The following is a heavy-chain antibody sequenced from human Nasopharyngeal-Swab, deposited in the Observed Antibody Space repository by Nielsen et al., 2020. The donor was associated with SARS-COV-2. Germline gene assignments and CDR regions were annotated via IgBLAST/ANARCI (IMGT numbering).Heavy chain of an antibody. CDR1: GFTFSSYS. Sequence: GESLKISCAASGFTFSSYSMNWVRRAPGKGLEWVSSISSSSSYIYYADSVKGRFTISRDNAKNSLYLQMNSLRAEDTAVYYCASSGTGALFDYWGQGTLVTVSS. V-gene: IGHV3-21*01. CDR2: ISSSSSYI. J-gene: IGHJ4*02. CDR3: ASSGTGALFDY. D-gene: IGHD1-1*01.